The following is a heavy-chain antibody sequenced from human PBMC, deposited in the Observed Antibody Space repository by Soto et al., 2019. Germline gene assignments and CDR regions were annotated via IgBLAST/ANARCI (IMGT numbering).Heavy chain of an antibody. J-gene: IGHJ4*02. CDR2: TYYRSKWFN. Sequence: SQTLSLTCAISGDSVSNNGAAWNWIRQSPSGGLEWLGRTYYRSKWFNDYAVSVKSRITISPDTSKNQFSLQLNAVTPDDTAVYYCARGVLAAGFDYWGQGTQVTVSS. CDR3: ARGVLAAGFDY. D-gene: IGHD6-13*01. CDR1: GDSVSNNGAA. V-gene: IGHV6-1*01.